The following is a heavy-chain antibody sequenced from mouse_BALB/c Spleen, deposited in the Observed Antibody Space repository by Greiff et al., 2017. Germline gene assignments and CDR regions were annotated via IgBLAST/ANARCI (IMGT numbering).Heavy chain of an antibody. Sequence: VKLMESGPSLVQPSQSLSITCTVSGFSLTSYGVHWVRQSPGKGLEWLGVIWRGGSTDYNAAFMSRLSITKDNSKSQVFFKMNSLQADDTAIYYCASTGKDWYFDVWGAGTTVTVSS. CDR3: ASTGKDWYFDV. CDR2: IWRGGST. J-gene: IGHJ1*01. V-gene: IGHV2-5-1*01. CDR1: GFSLTSYG. D-gene: IGHD4-1*02.